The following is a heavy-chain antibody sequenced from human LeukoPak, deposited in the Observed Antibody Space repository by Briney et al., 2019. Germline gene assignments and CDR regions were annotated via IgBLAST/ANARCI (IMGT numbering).Heavy chain of an antibody. V-gene: IGHV4-39*07. Sequence: PSETLSLTCTVSGAGVSSNTHYWDWIRQRPGKGLEWIGCVYYSGSTNYNPSLKSRVTISVDTSKNQFSLKLTSVTAADTAMYYCARSTSTSGFNYWGQGTLVTVSS. CDR2: VYYSGST. D-gene: IGHD1-26*01. CDR1: GAGVSSNTHY. J-gene: IGHJ4*02. CDR3: ARSTSTSGFNY.